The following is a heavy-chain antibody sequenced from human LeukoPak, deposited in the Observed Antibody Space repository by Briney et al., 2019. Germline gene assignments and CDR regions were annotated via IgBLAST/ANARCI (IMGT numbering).Heavy chain of an antibody. V-gene: IGHV3-53*01. D-gene: IGHD6-19*01. CDR1: GFTVSSNS. CDR2: IYSGGDT. J-gene: IGHJ1*01. CDR3: AKDSIAVAGTIQH. Sequence: PGGSLRLSCAASGFTVSSNSMSWVRQAPAQGLEWVSVIYSGGDTYYADSVKGRFTISRDNSKNTLYLQMNSLRAEDTAVYYCAKDSIAVAGTIQHWGQGTLVTVSS.